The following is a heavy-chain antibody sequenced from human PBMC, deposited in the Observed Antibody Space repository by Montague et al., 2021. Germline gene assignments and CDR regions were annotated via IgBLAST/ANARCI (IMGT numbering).Heavy chain of an antibody. J-gene: IGHJ1*01. D-gene: IGHD6-19*01. V-gene: IGHV3-48*02. CDR2: ITGSSSSI. CDR3: ARDSYSSGWYSAEYFQH. CDR1: GFTFSSYW. Sequence: SLRLSCAASGFTFSSYWMTWVRQAPGKGLEWVSYITGSSSSIYYADSVRGRFTISRDNPKNSLYLQMNSLRDEDTAVYYCARDSYSSGWYSAEYFQHWGQGTLVTVSS.